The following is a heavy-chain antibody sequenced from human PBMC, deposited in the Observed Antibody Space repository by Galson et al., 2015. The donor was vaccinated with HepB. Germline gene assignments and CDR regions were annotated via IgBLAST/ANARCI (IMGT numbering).Heavy chain of an antibody. CDR2: IKSKTDGGTT. D-gene: IGHD3-10*01. Sequence: SLRLSCAASGFTFSNAWMNWVRQAPGKGLEWVGRIKSKTDGGTTDYAAPVKGRFTISRDDSKNTLYLQMNSLKTEDTAVYYCTTREWFGEPNFDYWGQGTLVTVSS. V-gene: IGHV3-15*07. CDR3: TTREWFGEPNFDY. CDR1: GFTFSNAW. J-gene: IGHJ4*02.